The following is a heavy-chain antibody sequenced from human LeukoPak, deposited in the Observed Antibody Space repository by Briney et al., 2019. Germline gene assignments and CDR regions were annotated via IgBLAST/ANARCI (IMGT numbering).Heavy chain of an antibody. Sequence: SETLSLTCTVSGGSISSYYWSWIRQPPGKGLEWIGYIYYSGSTNYNPSLKSRVTISVDTSKNQFSLKLSSVTATDTAVYYCARHRDGYYYYGMDVWGQGTTVTVSS. V-gene: IGHV4-59*08. CDR3: ARHRDGYYYYGMDV. CDR1: GGSISSYY. J-gene: IGHJ6*02. CDR2: IYYSGST. D-gene: IGHD3-10*01.